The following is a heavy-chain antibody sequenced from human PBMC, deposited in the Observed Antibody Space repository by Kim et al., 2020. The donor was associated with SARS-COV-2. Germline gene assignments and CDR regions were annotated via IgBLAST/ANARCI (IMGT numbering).Heavy chain of an antibody. CDR3: ARHGHEYSTSSYYYYGMDV. V-gene: IGHV5-10-1*01. D-gene: IGHD6-6*01. Sequence: GESLKISCKGSGYSFTSYWISWVRQMPGKGLEWMGRIDLSDSYAKYSPSFQGHVTISADKSISTAYLQCSSLKASDTAMYYCARHGHEYSTSSYYYYGMDVWGQGTTVTVSS. J-gene: IGHJ6*02. CDR1: GYSFTSYW. CDR2: IDLSDSYA.